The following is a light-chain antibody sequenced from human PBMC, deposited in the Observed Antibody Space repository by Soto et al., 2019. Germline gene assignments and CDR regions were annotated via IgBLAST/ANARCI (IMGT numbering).Light chain of an antibody. CDR3: QTWGTGIHVV. CDR2: LDSDGSH. V-gene: IGLV4-69*01. Sequence: QPVLTQSPSASASLGASVKLTCTLSSGHSSYAIAWHQQQPEKGPRYLMKLDSDGSHTKGDAIPDRFSVSSSGAERYLTISSLQSEDEADYYCQTWGTGIHVVFGGGTKVTVL. CDR1: SGHSSYA. J-gene: IGLJ2*01.